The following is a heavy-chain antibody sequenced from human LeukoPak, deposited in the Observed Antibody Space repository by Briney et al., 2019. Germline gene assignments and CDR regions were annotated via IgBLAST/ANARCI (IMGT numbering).Heavy chain of an antibody. Sequence: PSETLSLTCTVSGDSISSGAYYWTWVRQYPGTGLEWIGYISHIGTTYNNPSLKSRVSISVDTSRNQLSLRLTSVTAADTAVYYGARGVQGWFAPWGQGTLVTVSS. CDR3: ARGVQGWFAP. CDR1: GDSISSGAYY. CDR2: ISHIGTT. D-gene: IGHD3-10*01. V-gene: IGHV4-31*03. J-gene: IGHJ5*02.